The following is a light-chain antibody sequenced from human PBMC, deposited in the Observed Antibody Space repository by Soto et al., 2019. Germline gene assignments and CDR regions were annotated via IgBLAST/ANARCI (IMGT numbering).Light chain of an antibody. Sequence: EIVLTQSPATLSLSPGERATLSCRASQSVGSYLGWYQHKPGQAPRLLIYDASNRAPGIPSRFSGSGSGTEFTLTISSLQPDDFATYYCQHYNSYSEAFGQGTKVDIK. V-gene: IGKV3-11*01. CDR2: DAS. J-gene: IGKJ1*01. CDR3: QHYNSYSEA. CDR1: QSVGSY.